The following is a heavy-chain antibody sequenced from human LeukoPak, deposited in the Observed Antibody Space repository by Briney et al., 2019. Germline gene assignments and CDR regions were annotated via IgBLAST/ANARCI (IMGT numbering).Heavy chain of an antibody. Sequence: SETLSLTCAVYGGSFSGYYWSWIRQPPGKGLEWIGEINHSGSTNYNPSLKSRVTISVDTSKNQFSLKLSSVTAADTAVYYCARGRIAARPRVGLDWFDPWGQGTLVTVSS. J-gene: IGHJ5*02. V-gene: IGHV4-34*01. CDR1: GGSFSGYY. CDR2: INHSGST. D-gene: IGHD6-6*01. CDR3: ARGRIAARPRVGLDWFDP.